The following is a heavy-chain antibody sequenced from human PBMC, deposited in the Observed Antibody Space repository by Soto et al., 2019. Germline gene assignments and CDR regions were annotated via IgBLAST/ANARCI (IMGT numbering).Heavy chain of an antibody. D-gene: IGHD3-16*02. CDR1: GGSISSGGYS. J-gene: IGHJ4*02. CDR2: IYHSGST. CDR3: ARGLHYVWVSSRSPFDY. Sequence: SETLSLTCAVSGGSISSGGYSWSWIRQPPGKGLEWIGYIYHSGSTYYNPSLKSRVTISVDRSKNQFSLKLSSVTAADTAVYYCARGLHYVWVSSRSPFDYWGPGILVTV. V-gene: IGHV4-30-2*01.